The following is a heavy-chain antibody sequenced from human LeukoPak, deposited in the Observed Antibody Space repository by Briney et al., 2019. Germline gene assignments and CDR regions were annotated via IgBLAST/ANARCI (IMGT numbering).Heavy chain of an antibody. CDR1: GFTVSSNY. CDR3: ARDEDYNYGMDV. Sequence: GGSLRLSCAASGFTVSSNYMSWVRQAPGEGLEWVSVIYSGGSTYYADSVKGRFTISRDNSKNTLYLQMNSLRAEDTAVYYCARDEDYNYGMDVWGQGTTVTVSS. V-gene: IGHV3-66*01. J-gene: IGHJ6*02. CDR2: IYSGGST.